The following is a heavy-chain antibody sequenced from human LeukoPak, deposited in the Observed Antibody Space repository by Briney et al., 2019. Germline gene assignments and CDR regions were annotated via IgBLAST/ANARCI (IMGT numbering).Heavy chain of an antibody. CDR2: IKSKTDGGTT. D-gene: IGHD3-3*01. CDR1: GFTFSNAW. Sequence: PGGSLRLSCAASGFTFSNAWMSWVRQAPGKGLEWVGRIKSKTDGGTTDYAAPVKGRFTISRDDSKNTLYLQMNSLKTEDTAVYYCTTTITIFGVVKVDYWGQGTLVTVSS. V-gene: IGHV3-15*01. J-gene: IGHJ4*02. CDR3: TTTITIFGVVKVDY.